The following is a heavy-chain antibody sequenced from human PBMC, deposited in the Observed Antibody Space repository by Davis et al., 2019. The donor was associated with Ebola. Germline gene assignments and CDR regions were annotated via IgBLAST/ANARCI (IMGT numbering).Heavy chain of an antibody. CDR3: AGTISNSWFDL. CDR1: GGSIRSSSYY. CDR2: MYNSGNS. D-gene: IGHD3-3*01. J-gene: IGHJ5*02. Sequence: MPSETLSLTCTVSGGSIRSSSYYWGWIRQPPGKGLEWIGSMYNSGNSYYNPSLKSRVTISVDTSKNQFSLKLRSVTAADTAVYYCAGTISNSWFDLWGQGTLVTVSS. V-gene: IGHV4-39*01.